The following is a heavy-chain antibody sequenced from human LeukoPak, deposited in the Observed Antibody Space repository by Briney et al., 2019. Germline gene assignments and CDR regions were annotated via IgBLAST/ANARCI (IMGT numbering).Heavy chain of an antibody. Sequence: GGSLKLSCAASGFTFSSYAMNWVRQAPGKGLEWVSSISSSSSYIYYADSVKGRFTISRDNAKNSLYLQMNSLRAEDTAVYYCARLNYYDSSGDSNDYWGQGTLVTVSS. J-gene: IGHJ4*02. D-gene: IGHD3-22*01. CDR1: GFTFSSYA. CDR2: ISSSSSYI. V-gene: IGHV3-21*01. CDR3: ARLNYYDSSGDSNDY.